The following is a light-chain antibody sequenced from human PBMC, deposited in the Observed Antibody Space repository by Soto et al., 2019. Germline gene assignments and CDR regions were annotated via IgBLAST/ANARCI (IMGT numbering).Light chain of an antibody. V-gene: IGLV2-11*01. CDR1: SGDVGGYNF. CDR3: CSYAGSATLV. J-gene: IGLJ2*01. CDR2: DVS. Sequence: QSALTQPRSVSGSPGQSVTISCTGTSGDVGGYNFVSWYQQHPGKAPTLMIFDVSQRPSGVPDRFSGSKSANTASLTISGLQADDEADYYCCSYAGSATLVFGGGTKLTVL.